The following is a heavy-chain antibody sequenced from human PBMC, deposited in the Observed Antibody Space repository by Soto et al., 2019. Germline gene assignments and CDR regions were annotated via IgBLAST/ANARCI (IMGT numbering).Heavy chain of an antibody. CDR1: GGSISSSNFY. CDR3: ARLIVVRSVNWCDP. Sequence: QLQLQESGPGIVKPSETLSLTCTVSGGSISSSNFYGGWIRQAPGKGLEWIGSFHYSGSTYYSSSLKSRVTISVDTSKNQFSLRLRSVTAADTAVYYCARLIVVRSVNWCDPWGQGTLVTVSS. D-gene: IGHD3-22*01. CDR2: FHYSGST. J-gene: IGHJ5*02. V-gene: IGHV4-39*01.